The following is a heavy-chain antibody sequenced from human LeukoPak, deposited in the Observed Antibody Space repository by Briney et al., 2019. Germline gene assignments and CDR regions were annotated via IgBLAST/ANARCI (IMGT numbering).Heavy chain of an antibody. V-gene: IGHV1-18*01. CDR3: ARHAQQWLAYYYGMDV. Sequence: ASVKVSCKSSGYTFTSYGISWVRPAPGQGLEWVGWISAYNGNTNYAQKLQGRVTMTTDTSTSTAYMELRSLRSDDTAVYYCARHAQQWLAYYYGMDVWGQGTTVTVSS. J-gene: IGHJ6*02. D-gene: IGHD6-19*01. CDR1: GYTFTSYG. CDR2: ISAYNGNT.